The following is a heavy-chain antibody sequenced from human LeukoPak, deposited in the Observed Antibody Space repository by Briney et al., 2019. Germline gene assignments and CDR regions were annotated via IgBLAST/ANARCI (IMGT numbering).Heavy chain of an antibody. CDR2: ISSSSSTI. D-gene: IGHD4-23*01. CDR3: ARDLATVVTQENY. CDR1: GFTFSSYS. V-gene: IGHV3-48*04. J-gene: IGHJ4*02. Sequence: PGGSLRLSCAASGFTFSSYSMNWVRQAPGKGLEWVSYISSSSSTIYYADSVKGRFTISRDNAKNSLYLQMNSLRAEDTAVYYCARDLATVVTQENYWGQGTLVTVSS.